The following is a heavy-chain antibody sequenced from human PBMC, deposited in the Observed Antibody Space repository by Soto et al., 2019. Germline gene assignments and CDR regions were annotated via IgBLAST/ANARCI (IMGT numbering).Heavy chain of an antibody. CDR1: GGSFSGYY. D-gene: IGHD5-18*01. CDR3: ARGASGYSYRSPAFDS. J-gene: IGHJ4*02. CDR2: INHSGST. Sequence: PSETLSLTCAVYGGSFSGYYWNWIRQPPGKGLEWIGEINHSGSTNYNPSLKSRVTISVDTSKNQFSLRAEDTAVYYCARGASGYSYRSPAFDSWGQGTLVTVSS. V-gene: IGHV4-34*01.